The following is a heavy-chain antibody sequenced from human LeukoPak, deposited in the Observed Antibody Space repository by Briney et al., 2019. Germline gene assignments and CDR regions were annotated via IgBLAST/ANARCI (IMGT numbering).Heavy chain of an antibody. CDR3: ARVAYCGGDCGYFQH. D-gene: IGHD2-21*02. CDR2: IYSGGST. CDR1: GFNVTSKY. V-gene: IGHV3-53*01. J-gene: IGHJ1*01. Sequence: GGSLRLSCAASGFNVTSKYMSWVRQAPGKGLGWVSVIYSGGSTYYADSVKGRFTISRDNSKNTLYLQMNSLRAEDTAVYYCARVAYCGGDCGYFQHWGQGTLVTVSS.